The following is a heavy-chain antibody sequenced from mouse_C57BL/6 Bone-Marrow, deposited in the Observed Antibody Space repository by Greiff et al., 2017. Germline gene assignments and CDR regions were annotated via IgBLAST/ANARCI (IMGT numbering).Heavy chain of an antibody. D-gene: IGHD1-1*01. V-gene: IGHV14-4*01. J-gene: IGHJ2*01. CDR2: IDPENGDT. CDR3: TTSGSGY. CDR1: GFNIKDDY. Sequence: VQLKESGAELVRPGASVKLSCTASGFNIKDDYMHWVKQRPEQGLEWIGWIDPENGDTEYASKFQGKATITADTSSNTAYLQLSSLTSEDTAVYYCTTSGSGYWGQGTTLTGSS.